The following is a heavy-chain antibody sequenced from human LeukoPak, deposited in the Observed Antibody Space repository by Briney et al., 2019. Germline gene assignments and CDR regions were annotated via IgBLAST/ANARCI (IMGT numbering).Heavy chain of an antibody. Sequence: GASVKVSCKASGYTSTTYYIHWVRQAPGQGLEWMGKINPNNNTTTFAQRFQGRITMTRDMSTSTFSVDLSSLRSEDTAVYYCARDRFLGRGYTYGLFDFWGQGTLVTVSS. V-gene: IGHV1-46*01. D-gene: IGHD5-18*01. CDR1: GYTSTTYY. CDR3: ARDRFLGRGYTYGLFDF. J-gene: IGHJ4*02. CDR2: INPNNNTT.